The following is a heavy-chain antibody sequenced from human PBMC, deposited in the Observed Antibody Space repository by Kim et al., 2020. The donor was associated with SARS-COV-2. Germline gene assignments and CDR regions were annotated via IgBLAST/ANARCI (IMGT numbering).Heavy chain of an antibody. CDR2: IKHDGSET. CDR3: ARVGSEFERYRWLDP. D-gene: IGHD3-16*02. J-gene: IGHJ5*02. CDR1: GFTFNNHW. Sequence: GGSLRLSCAASGFTFNNHWMTWVRQAPGMGLEWVASIKHDGSETYYVDSVKGRFTISRDNAKKSLYLQLNSLRADDTATYCCARVGSEFERYRWLDPWGQGTVVTVSS. V-gene: IGHV3-7*03.